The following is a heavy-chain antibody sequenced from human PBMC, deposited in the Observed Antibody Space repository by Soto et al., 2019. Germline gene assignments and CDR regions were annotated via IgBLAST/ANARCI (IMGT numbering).Heavy chain of an antibody. CDR3: ASLLRQPQDFDY. CDR2: IYYSGST. CDR1: GGSISSSSYY. D-gene: IGHD6-13*01. J-gene: IGHJ4*02. V-gene: IGHV4-39*01. Sequence: QLQLQESGPGVVKPSETLSLPCTVSGGSISSSSYYLGWIRHPPGTGLEWIGSIYYSGSTYSTPSLKSRVTIPVDTSKNQFSLKMSSVTAADTAVYYCASLLRQPQDFDYWGQGTLVTVAS.